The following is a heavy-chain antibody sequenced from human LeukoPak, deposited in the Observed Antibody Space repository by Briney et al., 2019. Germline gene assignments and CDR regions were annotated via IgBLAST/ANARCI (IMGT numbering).Heavy chain of an antibody. J-gene: IGHJ6*03. Sequence: PSETLSLTCTVSGDSIGYYFWSWIRQPAGKGLEWIGRIYPTGSTNYSPSLKSRVTISLDKSKNQYFLNLTSVTATDTAVYYCARGTTGTTGYNYCMDVWGKGTTVIVSS. CDR3: ARGTTGTTGYNYCMDV. CDR2: IYPTGST. V-gene: IGHV4-4*07. D-gene: IGHD1-1*01. CDR1: GDSIGYYF.